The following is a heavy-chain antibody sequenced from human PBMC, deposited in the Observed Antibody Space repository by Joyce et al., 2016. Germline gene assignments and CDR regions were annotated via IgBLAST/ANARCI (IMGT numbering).Heavy chain of an antibody. Sequence: QVQLVQSGAEVKKPGASVKVSCKASGYNFTAFYMHWVRQAPGQGLQWLGWINPNTGGSDLAQNFQGRVNMTRDASITTGYMELNNLTSADTGVYFCSRSSSQYKSHVDGHLYDGSGQGYWGQGTLVIVSS. V-gene: IGHV1-2*02. J-gene: IGHJ4*02. CDR1: GYNFTAFY. CDR2: INPNTGGS. CDR3: SRSSSQYKSHVDGHLYDGSGQGY. D-gene: IGHD3-22*01.